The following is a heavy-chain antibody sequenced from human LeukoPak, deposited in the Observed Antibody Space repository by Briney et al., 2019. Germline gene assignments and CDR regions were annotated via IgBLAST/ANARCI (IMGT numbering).Heavy chain of an antibody. J-gene: IGHJ4*02. Sequence: PSETLSLNCAVYGGSFSGYYWSWIRQPPGKGLEWIAEIDHSGRTNFNRSLKSRVTISVDTSKNHFSLKLSSVTAADTAVYYCTREVAYCGADCYSAEFDYWGQGTLVTVSS. CDR1: GGSFSGYY. CDR3: TREVAYCGADCYSAEFDY. V-gene: IGHV4-34*01. CDR2: IDHSGRT. D-gene: IGHD2-21*02.